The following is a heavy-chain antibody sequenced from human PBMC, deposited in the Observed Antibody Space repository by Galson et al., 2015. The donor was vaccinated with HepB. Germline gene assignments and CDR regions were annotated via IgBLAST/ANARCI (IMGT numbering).Heavy chain of an antibody. Sequence: SLRLSCAASGFTFGDYAMSWVRQAPGKGLEWVGFIRSKAYGGTTEYAASVKGRFTISRDDSKSIAYLQMNSLKTEDTAVYYCTSSSGWYHYYYYGMDVWGQGTTVTVSS. CDR1: GFTFGDYA. V-gene: IGHV3-49*04. CDR2: IRSKAYGGTT. D-gene: IGHD6-19*01. CDR3: TSSSGWYHYYYYGMDV. J-gene: IGHJ6*02.